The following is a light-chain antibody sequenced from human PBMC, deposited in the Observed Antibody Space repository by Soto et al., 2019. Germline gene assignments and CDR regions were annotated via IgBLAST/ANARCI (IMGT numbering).Light chain of an antibody. CDR2: GNN. J-gene: IGLJ1*01. CDR3: QSFESSLNGYA. Sequence: QSVLTQPPSVSGAPGQRVTISCTGSSSNIGAGFDVHWYQQLPGTAPKLVIYGNNNRPSGVPDRLSGSKSGTSASLAITGLQVEDEADYYCQSFESSLNGYAFGTGTKVTVL. V-gene: IGLV1-40*01. CDR1: SSNIGAGFD.